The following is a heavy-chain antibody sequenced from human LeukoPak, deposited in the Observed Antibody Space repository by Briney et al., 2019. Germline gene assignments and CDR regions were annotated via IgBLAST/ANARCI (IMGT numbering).Heavy chain of an antibody. J-gene: IGHJ4*02. Sequence: ASVKVSCKASGYTFTSYGISWVRQAPGQGLEWMGWISAYNGNANYAQKLQGRVTMTTVTSTSTAYMELRSLRSDDTAVYYCARDNLHFDSSGYYDYWGQGTLVTVSS. D-gene: IGHD3-22*01. V-gene: IGHV1-18*01. CDR2: ISAYNGNA. CDR3: ARDNLHFDSSGYYDY. CDR1: GYTFTSYG.